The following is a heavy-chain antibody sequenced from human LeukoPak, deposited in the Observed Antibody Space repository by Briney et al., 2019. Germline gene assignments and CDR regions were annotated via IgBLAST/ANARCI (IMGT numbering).Heavy chain of an antibody. CDR2: ISSSGSTI. CDR1: GFTFSSYE. D-gene: IGHD4-23*01. Sequence: PGGSLRLSCAASGFTFSSYEMNWVRQAPGKGLEWVSFISSSGSTIYYADSVKGRFTISRDNAKNSLYLQMNSLRAEDTAVYYCAREHGGLNDAFHIWGQGTMVTVSS. J-gene: IGHJ3*02. CDR3: AREHGGLNDAFHI. V-gene: IGHV3-48*03.